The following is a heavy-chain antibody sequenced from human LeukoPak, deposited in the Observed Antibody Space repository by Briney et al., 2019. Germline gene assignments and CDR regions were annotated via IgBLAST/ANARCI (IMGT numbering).Heavy chain of an antibody. V-gene: IGHV1-2*02. CDR2: ISPNSGGT. CDR3: ARDYVGDNWFDP. CDR1: GYTFTDYY. J-gene: IGHJ5*02. D-gene: IGHD3-16*01. Sequence: ASVKVSCKASGYTFTDYYMHWVRRAPGQGLEWMGWISPNSGGTNYAQKFQGRVTMTRDTSISTAYMELSRLRSDDTAVYYCARDYVGDNWFDPWGQGTLVTVSS.